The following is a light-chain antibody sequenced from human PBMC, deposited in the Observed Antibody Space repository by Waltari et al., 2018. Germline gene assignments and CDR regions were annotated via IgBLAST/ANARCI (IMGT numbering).Light chain of an antibody. CDR2: WAS. Sequence: IVLTQSPDTLSFSPGQRATLSCRASQTINNNFLVWYQQKPGQAPRLLIPWASSWATGFPDRFSGSGSGTDFTLTISSLQPEDFAVYYCQQYYGSIFTFGGGTKVEI. V-gene: IGKV3-20*01. J-gene: IGKJ4*01. CDR1: QTINNNF. CDR3: QQYYGSIFT.